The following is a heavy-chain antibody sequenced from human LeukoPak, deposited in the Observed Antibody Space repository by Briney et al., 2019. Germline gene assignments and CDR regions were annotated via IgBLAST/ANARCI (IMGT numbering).Heavy chain of an antibody. J-gene: IGHJ4*02. CDR3: AKGDYDSSGYYGGLEY. V-gene: IGHV3-9*01. D-gene: IGHD3-22*01. Sequence: GRSLRLSCAVSGFTFDDYAMHWVRQAPGKGLEWVSGVSWNSGSIGYADSVKGRFTISRDNAKNSLYLQMNSLRAEDTALYYCAKGDYDSSGYYGGLEYWGQGTLVTVSS. CDR2: VSWNSGSI. CDR1: GFTFDDYA.